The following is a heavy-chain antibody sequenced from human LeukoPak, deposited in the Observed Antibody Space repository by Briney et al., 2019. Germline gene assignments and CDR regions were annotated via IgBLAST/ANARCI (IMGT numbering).Heavy chain of an antibody. V-gene: IGHV1-18*01. J-gene: IGHJ4*02. CDR2: ISAYNGNT. CDR1: GYTFTSYG. Sequence: GASVKVSCKASGYTFTSYGISWVRQASGQGLEWMGWISAYNGNTNYAQKLQGRVTITRDTSASTAYMELSSLRSEDTAVYYCARDRIAYCGGDCQGGFDYWGQGTLVTVSS. D-gene: IGHD2-21*02. CDR3: ARDRIAYCGGDCQGGFDY.